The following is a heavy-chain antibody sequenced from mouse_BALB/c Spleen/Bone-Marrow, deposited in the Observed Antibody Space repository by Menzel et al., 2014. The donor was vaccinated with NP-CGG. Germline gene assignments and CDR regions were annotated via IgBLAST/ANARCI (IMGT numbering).Heavy chain of an antibody. CDR1: GYTFSNYW. CDR3: ARVIYWYFDV. J-gene: IGHJ1*01. CDR2: ILPGSGST. Sequence: QVQLQQSGAEPMKPGASVKISCMATGYTFSNYWIEWIKQRPGHGLEWIGEILPGSGSTDYNENFKGKATFTADTSSNTAYMQLSSLTSADSAVYYCARVIYWYFDVWGAGTTVAISS. V-gene: IGHV1-9*01.